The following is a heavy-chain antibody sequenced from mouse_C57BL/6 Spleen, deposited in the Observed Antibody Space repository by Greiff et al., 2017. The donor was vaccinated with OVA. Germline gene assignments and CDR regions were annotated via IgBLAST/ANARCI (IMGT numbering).Heavy chain of an antibody. CDR1: GYTFTSYW. J-gene: IGHJ4*01. Sequence: VQLQQPGAELVRPGTSVKLSCKASGYTFTSYWMHWVKQRPGQGLEWIGVIDPSDSYTNYNQKFKGKATLTVDTSSSTAYMQLSSLTSEDSAVYYCAREGSDAMDYWGQGTSVTVSS. CDR3: AREGSDAMDY. V-gene: IGHV1-59*01. CDR2: IDPSDSYT.